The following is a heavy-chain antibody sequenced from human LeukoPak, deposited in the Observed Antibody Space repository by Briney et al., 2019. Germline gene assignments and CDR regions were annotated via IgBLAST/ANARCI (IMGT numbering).Heavy chain of an antibody. CDR3: ARDRSRFVDY. CDR1: GFTFGSSG. Sequence: GGSLRLSCAASGFTFGSSGMHWVRQPPGKGLEWVAVIYYDGSNKLYADSVKGRFTISRDNSKNMVYLQMNSLRADDTAVYNCARDRSRFVDYWGQGTLVTVSS. V-gene: IGHV3-33*01. J-gene: IGHJ4*02. CDR2: IYYDGSNK. D-gene: IGHD3-3*01.